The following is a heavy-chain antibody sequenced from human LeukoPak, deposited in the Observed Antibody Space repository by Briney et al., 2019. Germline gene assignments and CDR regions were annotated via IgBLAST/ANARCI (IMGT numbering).Heavy chain of an antibody. D-gene: IGHD6-13*01. CDR3: ARTTEAHSWRTRYYDYYMDV. CDR2: IYYSGST. V-gene: IGHV4-59*01. Sequence: SETLSLTCTISSASISSYYWSWIRQPPGKGLEWIGYIYYSGSTNYNPSLKSRVTISVDTSKNQFSLKLSSVTAADTAVYYCARTTEAHSWRTRYYDYYMDVWGKGTTVTVSS. J-gene: IGHJ6*03. CDR1: SASISSYY.